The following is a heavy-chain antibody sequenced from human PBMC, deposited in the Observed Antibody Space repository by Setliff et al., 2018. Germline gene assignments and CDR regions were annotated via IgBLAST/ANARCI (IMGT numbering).Heavy chain of an antibody. D-gene: IGHD6-19*01. CDR3: AREQWLDPPGYYYMDV. CDR1: GGSFSGYY. V-gene: IGHV4-34*12. CDR2: IIHSGST. Sequence: SETLSLTCAVYGGSFSGYYWSWIRQPPGKRLEWIGEIIHSGSTNYNPSLKSRVTMSIDTSKNQFSLKLNSVTAADMAVYYCAREQWLDPPGYYYMDVWAKGTTVTVS. J-gene: IGHJ6*03.